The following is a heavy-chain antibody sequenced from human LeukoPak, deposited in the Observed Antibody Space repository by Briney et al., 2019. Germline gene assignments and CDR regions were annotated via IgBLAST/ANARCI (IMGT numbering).Heavy chain of an antibody. CDR3: ARENKVGNTYAGDC. Sequence: PGGSLRLSCAASGFTFSSYDMNWVRQAPGKGLEWISYISSSGNTIYYADSVKGRFTISRDNAENSLYLQMNSLRAEDTAVYYCARENKVGNTYAGDCWGQGTLVTVSS. CDR1: GFTFSSYD. CDR2: ISSSGNTI. D-gene: IGHD5-12*01. V-gene: IGHV3-48*03. J-gene: IGHJ4*02.